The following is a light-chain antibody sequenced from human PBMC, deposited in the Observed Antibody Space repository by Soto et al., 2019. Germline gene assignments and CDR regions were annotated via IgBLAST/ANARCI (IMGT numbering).Light chain of an antibody. Sequence: IQMTQSPSSLSASVEDRVIITCRASQSISNHLNWYQQKPGKAPKLLIYDASSLESGVPSRFSGSGSGTEFTLTISSLQPDDFATYYCQQYNSYRTFGQGTKVDIK. CDR2: DAS. J-gene: IGKJ1*01. CDR1: QSISNH. CDR3: QQYNSYRT. V-gene: IGKV1-5*01.